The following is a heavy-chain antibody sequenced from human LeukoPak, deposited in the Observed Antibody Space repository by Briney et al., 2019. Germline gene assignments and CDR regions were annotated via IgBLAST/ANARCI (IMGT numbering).Heavy chain of an antibody. Sequence: GSSVKVSCKASGGTFSSYAISWVRQAPGQGLEWTGGIIPIFGTANYAQKFQGRVTITADESTSTAYMELSSLRSEDTAVYYCARGHRDWALGVSYSGDAFDIWGQGTMVTVSS. CDR1: GGTFSSYA. V-gene: IGHV1-69*01. J-gene: IGHJ3*02. D-gene: IGHD1-26*01. CDR2: IIPIFGTA. CDR3: ARGHRDWALGVSYSGDAFDI.